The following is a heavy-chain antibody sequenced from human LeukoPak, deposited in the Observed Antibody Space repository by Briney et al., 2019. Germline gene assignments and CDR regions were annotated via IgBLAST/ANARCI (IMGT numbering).Heavy chain of an antibody. CDR3: TRHTSGYSYGSFDY. CDR2: IRSKANSYAT. Sequence: GGSLKLSCAASGFTFSGSAMHWVRQASGKGLEWVGRIRSKANSYATAYAASVKGRFTISRDDSKNTANLQMNSLKTEDTAVYYCTRHTSGYSYGSFDYWGQGTLVTVSS. V-gene: IGHV3-73*01. CDR1: GFTFSGSA. J-gene: IGHJ4*02. D-gene: IGHD5-18*01.